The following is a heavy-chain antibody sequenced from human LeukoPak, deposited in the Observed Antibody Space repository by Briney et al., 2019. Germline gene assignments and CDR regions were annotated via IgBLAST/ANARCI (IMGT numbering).Heavy chain of an antibody. CDR1: GFTFSSDW. CDR2: INPDGSYT. D-gene: IGHD2-8*02. V-gene: IGHV3-74*01. CDR3: ANYWYP. Sequence: GGSLRLSCAASGFTFSSDWRYWVRQAPGKGLVWVSGINPDGSYTHYADSVKGRFTISRDDAKNTLYLQMNSLRVEDTAVYYCANYWYPWGQGTLVTVSS. J-gene: IGHJ5*02.